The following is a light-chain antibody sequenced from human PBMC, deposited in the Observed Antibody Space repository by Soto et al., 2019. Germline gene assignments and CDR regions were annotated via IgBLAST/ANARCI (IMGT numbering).Light chain of an antibody. CDR1: QSVDGY. CDR2: GAS. CDR3: QQYHKWPPIT. V-gene: IGKV3-15*01. J-gene: IGKJ5*01. Sequence: EIVLTQSPGTLSVSLGESATLSCRASQSVDGYLAWYQQKPGQAPRLLIYGASTRATGVTARFRGGGSGTEFTLTISSLQSEESAVYYCQQYHKWPPITFGQGTRLEI.